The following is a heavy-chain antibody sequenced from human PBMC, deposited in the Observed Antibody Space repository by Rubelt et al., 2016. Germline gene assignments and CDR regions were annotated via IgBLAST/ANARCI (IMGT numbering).Heavy chain of an antibody. J-gene: IGHJ4*02. CDR3: TRLAGYGGNVY. V-gene: IGHV3-73*01. CDR2: IRSKANSYAT. D-gene: IGHD4-23*01. Sequence: EVQLVESGGGLVQPGGSLKLSCAASGFTFSGSAMHWVRQASGKGLEWVGRIRSKANSYATAYAASVKGGFTISRDDSKNTAYLQMNSLKTDDTAVYYCTRLAGYGGNVYWGQGTLVTVSS. CDR1: GFTFSGSA.